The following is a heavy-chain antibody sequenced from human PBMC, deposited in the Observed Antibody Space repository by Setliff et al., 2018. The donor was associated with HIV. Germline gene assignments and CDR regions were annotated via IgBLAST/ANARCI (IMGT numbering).Heavy chain of an antibody. CDR2: ISSSSSSI. CDR1: GFTFSSYS. J-gene: IGHJ6*03. V-gene: IGHV3-48*01. Sequence: GGSLRLSCAASGFTFSSYSMNWVRQAPGKGLEWVSYISSSSSSIYYADSVKGRFTISRDNANNSLYLQMNSLRAEDTAIYYRAREQGHFWARDRSYMDVWGKGTTVTVSS. D-gene: IGHD3-3*02. CDR3: AREQGHFWARDRSYMDV.